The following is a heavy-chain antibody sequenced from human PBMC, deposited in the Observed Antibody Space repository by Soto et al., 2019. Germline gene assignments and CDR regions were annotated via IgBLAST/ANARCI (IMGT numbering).Heavy chain of an antibody. CDR1: GGSISSGGYY. CDR3: ARDAGPLVVTKTKSSPYYYYGMDV. J-gene: IGHJ6*02. Sequence: QVQLQESGPGLVKPSQTLSLTCTVSGGSISSGGYYWSWIRQHPGKGLEWIGYIYYSGSTYYNPSLKSRVTISVDTSKNQFSLKLSSVTAADTAVYYCARDAGPLVVTKTKSSPYYYYGMDVWGQGTTVTVSS. D-gene: IGHD3-22*01. CDR2: IYYSGST. V-gene: IGHV4-31*03.